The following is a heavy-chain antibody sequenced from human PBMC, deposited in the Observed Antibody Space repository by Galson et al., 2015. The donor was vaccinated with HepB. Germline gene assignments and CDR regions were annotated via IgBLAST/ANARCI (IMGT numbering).Heavy chain of an antibody. CDR3: ARHAPILTGYYGGFDY. V-gene: IGHV7-4-1*02. Sequence: SVKVSCKASGYTFTGYYMHWVRQAPGQGLEWMGWINTNTGNPAYAQGFTGRFVFSLDTSVSTTYLQISSLKAEDTAVYYCARHAPILTGYYGGFDYWGQGTLVTVSS. D-gene: IGHD3-9*01. CDR2: INTNTGNP. CDR1: GYTFTGYY. J-gene: IGHJ4*02.